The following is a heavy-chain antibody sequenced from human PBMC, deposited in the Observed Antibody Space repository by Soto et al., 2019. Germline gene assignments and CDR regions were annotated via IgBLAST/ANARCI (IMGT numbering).Heavy chain of an antibody. CDR1: GFTFSSYA. Sequence: PGGSLRLSCAASGFTFSSYAMTWVRQAPGKGLEWVSGVSGTGGSTYYADSVKGRFTISRDNSKNTLYLQMNSLRAEDTAVYYCAKDRLPYSSGWFDYWGQGTLVTVSS. D-gene: IGHD6-19*01. CDR3: AKDRLPYSSGWFDY. V-gene: IGHV3-23*01. CDR2: VSGTGGST. J-gene: IGHJ4*02.